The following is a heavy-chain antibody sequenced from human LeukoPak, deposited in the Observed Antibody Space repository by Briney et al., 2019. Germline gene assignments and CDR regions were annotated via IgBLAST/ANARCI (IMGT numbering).Heavy chain of an antibody. D-gene: IGHD3-9*01. Sequence: SETLSLTCTVSGGSISSYYWSWIRQPPGKGLEWIRYTYYSGSTNYNPSLKSRVTISVDTSKNQFSLKLSSVTATDTAVYYCARGVLRYFDWLSDHYYYMDVWGKGTTVTVSS. J-gene: IGHJ6*03. CDR2: TYYSGST. CDR1: GGSISSYY. V-gene: IGHV4-59*01. CDR3: ARGVLRYFDWLSDHYYYMDV.